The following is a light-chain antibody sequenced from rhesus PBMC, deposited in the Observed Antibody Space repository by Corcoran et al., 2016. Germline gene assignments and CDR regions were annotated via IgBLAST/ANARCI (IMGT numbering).Light chain of an antibody. CDR3: QHGYGTPYS. CDR1: ENVNNY. V-gene: IGKV1-74*01. CDR2: KAY. Sequence: DIQMTQSPSSLSASVGDRVTITCRASENVNNYLNWYQQKPGKAPKLLIYKAYTLQSGVPSSFSGSGSGTDYTFTISSLQPEDVATYYCQHGYGTPYSFGQGTKVEIK. J-gene: IGKJ2*01.